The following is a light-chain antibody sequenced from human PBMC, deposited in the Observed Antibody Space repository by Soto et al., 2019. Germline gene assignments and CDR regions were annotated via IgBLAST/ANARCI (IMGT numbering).Light chain of an antibody. CDR3: QQCARSPLT. J-gene: IGKJ1*01. V-gene: IGKV3-20*01. CDR1: QSVTNNY. CDR2: DPS. Sequence: EIVLTQSPGTLSLSPGERATLSCRASQSVTNNYLAWYQQKPGQAPRLLIADPSRRATGIPDRFSGSGSGTDFTLTISRLEPEDFAIYYCQQCARSPLTFGQGTKVEMK.